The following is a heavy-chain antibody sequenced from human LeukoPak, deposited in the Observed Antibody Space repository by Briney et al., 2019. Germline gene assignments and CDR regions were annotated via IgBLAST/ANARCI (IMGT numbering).Heavy chain of an antibody. V-gene: IGHV3-23*01. D-gene: IGHD5-12*01. J-gene: IGHJ4*02. Sequence: PSETLSLTCAVYGGSFSGYYWSWVRQAPGKGLEWVSVVSESGDSTHYAESVKGRFTISRDNSKNTLYLEMNRLRADDTAVYYCAKDTAQGYTFGTIEQDYWGQGTLVTVAS. CDR3: AKDTAQGYTFGTIEQDY. CDR1: GGSFSGYY. CDR2: VSESGDST.